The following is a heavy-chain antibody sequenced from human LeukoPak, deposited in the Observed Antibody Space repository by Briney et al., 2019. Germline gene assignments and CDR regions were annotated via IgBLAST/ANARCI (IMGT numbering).Heavy chain of an antibody. D-gene: IGHD5-12*01. V-gene: IGHV1-2*02. CDR3: ATSGYSDSGYFDC. CDR2: LNPNSGGT. J-gene: IGHJ4*02. Sequence: GASVKVSCKASGYTFTGYYMNWVRQAPGQGLEWMGWLNPNSGGTNYAQKLQGRVTMTRDTSISTAYMELNRLRSDDTAVYYCATSGYSDSGYFDCWGQGTLVTVSS. CDR1: GYTFTGYY.